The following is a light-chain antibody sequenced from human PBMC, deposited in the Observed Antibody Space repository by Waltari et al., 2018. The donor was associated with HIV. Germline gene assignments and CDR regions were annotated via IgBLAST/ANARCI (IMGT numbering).Light chain of an antibody. J-gene: IGLJ2*01. CDR3: SSHAGSKVV. CDR1: STDVGGFTL. V-gene: IGLV2-14*02. Sequence: QSALTPPSSGFGSPGQSLTIPRTGTSTDVGGFTLVPWYQQHPGKAPKLIIYEASKRPSGVSNRFSGSKSGNTASLTISGLQPEDEADYYCSSHAGSKVVFGGGTRLTVL. CDR2: EAS.